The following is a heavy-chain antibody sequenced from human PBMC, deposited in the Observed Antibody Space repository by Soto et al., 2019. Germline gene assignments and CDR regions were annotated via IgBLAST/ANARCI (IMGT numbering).Heavy chain of an antibody. J-gene: IGHJ3*02. D-gene: IGHD6-13*01. V-gene: IGHV3-23*01. CDR1: GFSFSQYA. CDR2: ITGSGSST. Sequence: GGSLRLSCAASGFSFSQYAMSWVRQAPGKGLEWVSVITGSGSSTYYADSVKGRFTISRDNSKNTLFLQMNSLRAEDTAVYYCAKDPAGTSYDAFHIWGQGTMVTVSS. CDR3: AKDPAGTSYDAFHI.